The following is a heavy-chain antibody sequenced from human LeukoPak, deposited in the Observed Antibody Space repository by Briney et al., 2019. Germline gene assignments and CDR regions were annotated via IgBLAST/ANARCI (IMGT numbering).Heavy chain of an antibody. D-gene: IGHD2-2*01. CDR1: DDSISDYY. J-gene: IGHJ5*02. CDR3: ARARTYCSSTSCYSGWFDP. CDR2: IYYSGST. Sequence: PSETLSLTCTVSDDSISDYYRGWIRQPPGKGLEWIGYIYYSGSTNYNPSLKSRVTISVDTSKNQFSLKLSSVTAADTAVYYCARARTYCSSTSCYSGWFDPWGQGTLVTVSS. V-gene: IGHV4-59*01.